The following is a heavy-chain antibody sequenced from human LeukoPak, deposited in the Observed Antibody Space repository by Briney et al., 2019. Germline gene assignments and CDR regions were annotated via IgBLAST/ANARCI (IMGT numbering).Heavy chain of an antibody. V-gene: IGHV4-59*12. CDR1: AGSISGYF. Sequence: SETLSLTCTVSAGSISGYFWSWIRQPPGKGLEWIGYIFYSGSTNYNPSLKSRVTITVDTSKNQFSLKLSSVTAADTAVYYCARDLFYYGSGSYSNVFDSWGQGTQVTVSS. D-gene: IGHD3-10*01. CDR3: ARDLFYYGSGSYSNVFDS. CDR2: IFYSGST. J-gene: IGHJ4*02.